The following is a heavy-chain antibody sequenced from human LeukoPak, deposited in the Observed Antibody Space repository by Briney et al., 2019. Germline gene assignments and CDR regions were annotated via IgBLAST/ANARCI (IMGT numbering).Heavy chain of an antibody. CDR3: ARIGGLWFGELSYSFDY. V-gene: IGHV4-30-4*01. CDR1: GGSISSGDYY. D-gene: IGHD3-10*01. J-gene: IGHJ4*02. CDR2: IYYSGST. Sequence: SETLSLTCTVSGGSISSGDYYWRWIRQPRGGGRDWIVYIYYSGSTYYNPSLKSRVTISVDTSKNQFSLKLSSVTAADTAVYYCARIGGLWFGELSYSFDYWGQGTLVTVSS.